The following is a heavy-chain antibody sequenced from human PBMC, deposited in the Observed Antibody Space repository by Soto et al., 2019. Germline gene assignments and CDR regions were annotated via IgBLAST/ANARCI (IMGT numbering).Heavy chain of an antibody. D-gene: IGHD3-22*01. CDR1: GYTFTSYV. Sequence: GASVKVSCKASGYTFTSYVTSWVRQAPGQGLEKKEGISAYNGNTKDGQQLHGRVTMITDTSTRTAYMEQRILRSDDTAVSYCAKALGMIVATGYFDYWG. CDR2: ISAYNGNT. J-gene: IGHJ4*01. V-gene: IGHV1-18*01. CDR3: AKALGMIVATGYFDY.